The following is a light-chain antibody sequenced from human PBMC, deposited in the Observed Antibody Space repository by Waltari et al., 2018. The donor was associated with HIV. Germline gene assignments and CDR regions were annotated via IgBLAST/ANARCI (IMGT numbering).Light chain of an antibody. J-gene: IGLJ2*01. V-gene: IGLV1-51*02. Sequence: QSVLTQPPSVSAAPGQKVTMSCSGGTSNIANTYVSWYQPLPGTAPKVLIYENNNLPSGIPDRFSGSKSGTSATLGITGLQTGDEADYYCGTWDNSLSGVVFGGGTKMTV. CDR1: TSNIANTY. CDR3: GTWDNSLSGVV. CDR2: ENN.